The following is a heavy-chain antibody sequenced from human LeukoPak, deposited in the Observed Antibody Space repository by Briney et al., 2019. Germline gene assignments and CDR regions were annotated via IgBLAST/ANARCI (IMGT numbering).Heavy chain of an antibody. CDR2: ISGSGGST. V-gene: IGHV3-23*01. J-gene: IGHJ6*02. CDR3: ARDMVSFWSGYGGMDV. Sequence: GGSLRLSCAASGFTFSSYAMSWVRQAPGKGLEWVSAISGSGGSTYYADSVKGRFTISRDNSKNTLYLQMNSLRAEDTAVYYCARDMVSFWSGYGGMDVWGQGTTVTVSS. D-gene: IGHD3-3*01. CDR1: GFTFSSYA.